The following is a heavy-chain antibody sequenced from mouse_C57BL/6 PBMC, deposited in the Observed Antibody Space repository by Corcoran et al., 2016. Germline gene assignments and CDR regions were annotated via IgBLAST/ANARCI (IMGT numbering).Heavy chain of an antibody. CDR3: ARRAYYSNYVFAY. CDR1: GYTFTDYY. Sequence: EVQLQQSGPELVKPGASVKISCKASGYTFTDYYMNWVKQSHGKSLEWIGDINPNNGGTSYNQKFKGKATLTVDKSYSTAYMELRSLTSEDSAVYYCARRAYYSNYVFAYWGQGTLVTVSA. J-gene: IGHJ3*01. V-gene: IGHV1-26*01. CDR2: INPNNGGT. D-gene: IGHD2-5*01.